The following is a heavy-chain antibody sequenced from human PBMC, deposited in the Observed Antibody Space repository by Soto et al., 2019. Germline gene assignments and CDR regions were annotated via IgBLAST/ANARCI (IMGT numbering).Heavy chain of an antibody. CDR2: TSSYNTDT. CDR3: ARGHGVIIGAMDV. CDR1: GYRFETYA. V-gene: IGHV1-18*01. Sequence: ASVKVSCKSSGYRFETYAMNWVRQAPGQGLEWMGWTSSYNTDTFYADKFQDRVTMTTDTSTGTAYMELRGLSSDDTAVYYCARGHGVIIGAMDVWGQGTAVTVSS. J-gene: IGHJ6*02. D-gene: IGHD3-3*01.